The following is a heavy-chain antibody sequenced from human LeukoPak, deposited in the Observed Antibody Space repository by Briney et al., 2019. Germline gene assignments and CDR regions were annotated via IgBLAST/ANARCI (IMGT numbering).Heavy chain of an antibody. J-gene: IGHJ4*02. CDR1: GGSISSYY. V-gene: IGHV4-59*01. CDR3: ARSDYVWGSYPAAPDY. D-gene: IGHD3-16*02. CDR2: IYYSGST. Sequence: ASETLSLTCTVSGGSISSYYWSWIRQPPGKGLEWIGYIYYSGSTNYNPSLKSRVTISVDTSKNQFSLKLSSVTAADTAVYYCARSDYVWGSYPAAPDYWGQGTLVTVSS.